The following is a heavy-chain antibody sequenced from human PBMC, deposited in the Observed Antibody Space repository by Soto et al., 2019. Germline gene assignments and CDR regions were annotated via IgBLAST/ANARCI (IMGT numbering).Heavy chain of an antibody. V-gene: IGHV3-23*01. D-gene: IGHD2-15*01. CDR2: ISGSGGST. J-gene: IGHJ4*02. Sequence: GGSLRLSCAASGFTFSSYAMSWVRQAPGKGLEWVSAISGSGGSTYYADSVKGRFTISRDNSKNTLYLQMNSLRAEDTAVYYCAREGYCSGGSCFPHFDYWGQGTLVTVSS. CDR3: AREGYCSGGSCFPHFDY. CDR1: GFTFSSYA.